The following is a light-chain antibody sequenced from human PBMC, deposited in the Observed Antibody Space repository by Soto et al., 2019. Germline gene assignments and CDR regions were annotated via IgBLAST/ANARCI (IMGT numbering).Light chain of an antibody. V-gene: IGKV3-11*01. CDR1: QSVSSY. Sequence: EIVLTQSPATLSLSPGERATLSCRASQSVSSYLAWYQQKPGQAPRLLIYDAPNRATGIPARFSGSGSGTDFTLTISSLEPEDFAVYYCQQRSNWPWTFGQGTKVE. CDR2: DAP. J-gene: IGKJ1*01. CDR3: QQRSNWPWT.